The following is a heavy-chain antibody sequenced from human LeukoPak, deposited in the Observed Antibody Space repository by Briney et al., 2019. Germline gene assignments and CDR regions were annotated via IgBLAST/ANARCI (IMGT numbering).Heavy chain of an antibody. D-gene: IGHD6-13*01. CDR1: GFTFSSYW. V-gene: IGHV3-7*01. Sequence: GGSLRLSCAASGFTFSSYWMSWVRQAPGKGLECVANINQDGSKVYYVDSVKGRFTISRDKAKKSLFLQMNSLIAEDTAVYYCARPIYSSSWDAFNIWGQGTMVTVSS. J-gene: IGHJ3*02. CDR3: ARPIYSSSWDAFNI. CDR2: INQDGSKV.